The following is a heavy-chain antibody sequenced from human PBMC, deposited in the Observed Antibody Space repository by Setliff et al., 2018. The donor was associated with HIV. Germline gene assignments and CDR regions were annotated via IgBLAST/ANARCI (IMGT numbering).Heavy chain of an antibody. CDR3: ARGIGPLPNWENFYHSMDV. CDR2: IYYSGST. D-gene: IGHD1-26*01. V-gene: IGHV4-39*01. CDR1: GGSISSSSYY. J-gene: IGHJ6*03. Sequence: ASETLSLTCTVSGGSISSSSYYWGWIRQPPGKGLEWIGSIYYSGSTYSNPSLKSRVTISADTSKNQISLKLNSVTAADTAVYYCARGIGPLPNWENFYHSMDVWGKGTTVT.